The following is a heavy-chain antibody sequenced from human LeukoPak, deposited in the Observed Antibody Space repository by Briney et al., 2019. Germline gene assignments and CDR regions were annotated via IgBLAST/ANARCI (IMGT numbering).Heavy chain of an antibody. CDR2: INAGNGNT. Sequence: ASVTVSFKASGYTFTSSAIHWVRQAPGQRLEWMGYINAGNGNTKYSEKFQGSVTFTRDTSASTACMELSSLRSEDTAVYYCARGYSSGWYHDFWGQGTLVTVSS. J-gene: IGHJ4*02. V-gene: IGHV1-3*01. CDR1: GYTFTSSA. D-gene: IGHD6-19*01. CDR3: ARGYSSGWYHDF.